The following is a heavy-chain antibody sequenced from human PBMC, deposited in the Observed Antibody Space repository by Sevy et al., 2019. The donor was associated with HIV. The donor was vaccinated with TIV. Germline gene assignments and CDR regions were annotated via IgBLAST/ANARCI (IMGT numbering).Heavy chain of an antibody. V-gene: IGHV3-30*02. CDR1: GFILSSYG. J-gene: IGHJ3*02. D-gene: IGHD3-22*01. CDR2: IRYDGSNK. CDR3: AKDLIVAPAEGAFDI. Sequence: GGSLRLSCAASGFILSSYGMHWVRQPPGKGLEWLAFIRYDGSNKYYADSVKGRFTISRDNDKSTLNLQMNSLRGEDTAVYYCAKDLIVAPAEGAFDIWGQGTMVTVSS.